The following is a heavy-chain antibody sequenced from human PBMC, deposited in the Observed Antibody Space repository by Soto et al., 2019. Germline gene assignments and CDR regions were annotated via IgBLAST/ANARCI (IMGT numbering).Heavy chain of an antibody. J-gene: IGHJ6*02. CDR2: IYWDDDK. CDR3: AHVPLVRGVRYYGMDV. V-gene: IGHV2-5*02. D-gene: IGHD3-10*01. CDR1: GFSLSTSGVG. Sequence: QITLKESGPTLVKPTQTLTLTCTFSGFSLSTSGVGVGWTRQPPGKALEWLALIYWDDDKRLSPSLKGRLTITKDTSKDQVVLTMTNMDPVDTATYACAHVPLVRGVRYYGMDVWGQGTTVTVSS.